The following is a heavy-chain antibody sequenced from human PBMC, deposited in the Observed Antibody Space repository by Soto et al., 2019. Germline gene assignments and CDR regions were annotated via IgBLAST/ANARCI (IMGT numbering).Heavy chain of an antibody. V-gene: IGHV3-13*01. CDR3: ARGRRSYGQDS. Sequence: EVRLLESGGGLVQPGGSLRLSCVASGFTFSNYDMHWVRQGAGEGLEWVAAIGSGGDTYYPDSVKGRFTISRENGNNSFYLQMNNLRAEDTALYYCARGRRSYGQDSWGQGTLVTVSS. CDR2: IGSGGDT. J-gene: IGHJ5*01. D-gene: IGHD5-18*01. CDR1: GFTFSNYD.